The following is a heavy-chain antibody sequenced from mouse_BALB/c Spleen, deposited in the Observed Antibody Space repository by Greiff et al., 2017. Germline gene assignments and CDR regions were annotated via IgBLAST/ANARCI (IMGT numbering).Heavy chain of an antibody. J-gene: IGHJ2*01. D-gene: IGHD1-1*01. CDR3: ERFGLRSDYFDY. Sequence: QVQLKQSAAELARPGASVKMSCKASGYSFTSYSMHWVKQRPGQGLEWIGYINPSSGYTEYNQKFKDKTTLTADKSSSTAYMQLSSLTSEDSAVYYYERFGLRSDYFDYWGQGTTLTVSS. CDR2: INPSSGYT. V-gene: IGHV1-4*02. CDR1: GYSFTSYS.